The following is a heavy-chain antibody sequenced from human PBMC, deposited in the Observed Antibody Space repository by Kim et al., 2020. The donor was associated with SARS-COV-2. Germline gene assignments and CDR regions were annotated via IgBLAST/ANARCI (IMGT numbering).Heavy chain of an antibody. Sequence: EYAVSVKSRIIVNPDTSKNHFSLQLNSVTPDDTALYFCARRTSDRGVFDYWGQGTLVTVSS. D-gene: IGHD3-10*01. CDR3: ARRTSDRGVFDY. V-gene: IGHV6-1*01. J-gene: IGHJ4*02.